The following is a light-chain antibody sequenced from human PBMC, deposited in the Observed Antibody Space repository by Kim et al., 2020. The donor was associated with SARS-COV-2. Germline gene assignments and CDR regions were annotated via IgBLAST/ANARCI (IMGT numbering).Light chain of an antibody. V-gene: IGKV1-5*03. CDR1: QSISTW. Sequence: ASVGGRVTMTCRASQSISTWLAWYQQKPGKAPNLLVYRTSTLESGGPSRFSGSGSGTEFTLSISSLQPEDFATYYCQQYNGYPITFGQGTKVDIK. J-gene: IGKJ1*01. CDR3: QQYNGYPIT. CDR2: RTS.